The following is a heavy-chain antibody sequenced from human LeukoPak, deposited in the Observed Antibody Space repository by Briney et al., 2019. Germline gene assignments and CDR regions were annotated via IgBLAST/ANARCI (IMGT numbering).Heavy chain of an antibody. D-gene: IGHD6-19*01. J-gene: IGHJ4*02. CDR2: ISSTTTIT. Sequence: SGGSLRLSCAASGFTFSSYAMHWVRQAPGKGLEWISYISSTTTITYYADSVKGRFTISRDNAKNSLCLQMNSLRDEATAVYYCVAGTELVYWGQGTLVTVSS. CDR1: GFTFSSYA. CDR3: VAGTELVY. V-gene: IGHV3-48*02.